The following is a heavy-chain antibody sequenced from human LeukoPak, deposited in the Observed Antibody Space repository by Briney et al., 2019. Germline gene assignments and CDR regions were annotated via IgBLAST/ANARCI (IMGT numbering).Heavy chain of an antibody. Sequence: PGGSLRLSCAASAFTFSSYSMNWVRQAPGKGLEWVSSISSSGTYIYYADSVKGRFTISRDNAKSSLYLQMNSLRVEDTAVYYCARVTPSSGWYIFDNWGQGTLVTVSS. J-gene: IGHJ4*02. CDR1: AFTFSSYS. CDR3: ARVTPSSGWYIFDN. D-gene: IGHD6-19*01. CDR2: ISSSGTYI. V-gene: IGHV3-21*01.